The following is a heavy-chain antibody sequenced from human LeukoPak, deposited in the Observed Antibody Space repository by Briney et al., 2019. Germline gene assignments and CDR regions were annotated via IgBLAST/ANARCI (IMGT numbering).Heavy chain of an antibody. Sequence: QTGGSLRLSCEVSGFTFRDFWMNWVRQAPGKGLEWVANIKQDGSEKYYVDSVKGRFTISRDNAKNSLYLQMNSLRAEDTAVYYCARVIGDFWSGYPLDYWGQGTLVTVSS. CDR1: GFTFRDFW. J-gene: IGHJ4*02. CDR3: ARVIGDFWSGYPLDY. D-gene: IGHD3-3*01. CDR2: IKQDGSEK. V-gene: IGHV3-7*01.